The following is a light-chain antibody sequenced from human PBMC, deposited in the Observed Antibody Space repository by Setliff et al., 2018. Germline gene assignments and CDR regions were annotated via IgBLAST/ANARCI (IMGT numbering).Light chain of an antibody. CDR3: SSYASSGVYV. V-gene: IGLV2-14*01. CDR2: DVT. CDR1: SSDIGGYNY. Sequence: QSALTQPASVSGSPGQSITISCTGTSSDIGGYNYVSWYHQHPGKAPKLIISDVTKRPSGVSNRFSASKSGNTASLTISGLQAEDEADYFCSSYASSGVYVFGTGTKGTVL. J-gene: IGLJ1*01.